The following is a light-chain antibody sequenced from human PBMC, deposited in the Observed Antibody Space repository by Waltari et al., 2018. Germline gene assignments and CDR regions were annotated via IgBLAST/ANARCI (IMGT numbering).Light chain of an antibody. J-gene: IGLJ2*01. CDR1: SSDVGGYNF. Sequence: QSDLTQPASVSGSPGQSITISCTGTSSDVGGYNFVPWYPQHPGKAPKLMIYDARNRPSGVSNRFSGSKSGNTASLTISGLQAEDEADYYCSSYISSSTLELFGGGTSLTVL. CDR2: DAR. V-gene: IGLV2-14*03. CDR3: SSYISSSTLEL.